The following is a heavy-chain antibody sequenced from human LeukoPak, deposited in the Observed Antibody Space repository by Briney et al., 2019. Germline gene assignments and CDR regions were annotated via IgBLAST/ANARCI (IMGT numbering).Heavy chain of an antibody. CDR3: ARGFLRVISPPDV. CDR1: GGTFSSYT. V-gene: IGHV1-69*13. D-gene: IGHD3-16*02. J-gene: IGHJ6*02. CDR2: IIPIFGTA. Sequence: SVKVSCKASGGTFSSYTISWVRQAPGQGLEWMGGIIPIFGTANYAQKFQGRVTITADESTSTAYIELSSLRSEDTAVYYCARGFLRVISPPDVWGQGTTVTVSS.